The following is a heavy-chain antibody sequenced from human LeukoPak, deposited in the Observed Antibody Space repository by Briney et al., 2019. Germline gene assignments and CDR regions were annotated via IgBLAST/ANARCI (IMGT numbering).Heavy chain of an antibody. V-gene: IGHV4-34*01. Sequence: SETLSLTCAVYGGSFSGYYWSWIRQPPGKGLEWIGEINHSGSTNYNPSLKSRVTISVDTSKNQFSLKLSSVTAADTAVYYCARYRGWLRRNAFDIWGQGTMVTVSS. CDR2: INHSGST. CDR3: ARYRGWLRRNAFDI. CDR1: GGSFSGYY. D-gene: IGHD5-12*01. J-gene: IGHJ3*02.